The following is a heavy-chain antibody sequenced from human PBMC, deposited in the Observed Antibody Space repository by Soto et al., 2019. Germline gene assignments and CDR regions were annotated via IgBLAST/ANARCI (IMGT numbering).Heavy chain of an antibody. CDR3: ARVYYEYIWGSYPLVY. V-gene: IGHV3-7*01. J-gene: IGHJ4*02. CDR1: GFTFSSHW. D-gene: IGHD3-16*02. Sequence: EVQLVESGGGLVQPGGSLRLSCAASGFTFSSHWMSWVRQPPGKGLVWLASIKQDGSEKHYVDSVKGRFTISRDNAKNSLYLQMNSLRVEDTAVYYCARVYYEYIWGSYPLVYWGQGTLVTVSS. CDR2: IKQDGSEK.